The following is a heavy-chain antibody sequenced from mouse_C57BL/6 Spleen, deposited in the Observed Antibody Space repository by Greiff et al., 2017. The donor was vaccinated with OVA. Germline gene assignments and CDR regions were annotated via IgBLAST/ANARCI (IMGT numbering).Heavy chain of an antibody. CDR2: ISSGGSYT. J-gene: IGHJ2*01. CDR1: GFTFSSYG. D-gene: IGHD2-3*01. Sequence: DVLLVESGADLVKPGGSLKLSCAASGFTFSSYGMPWVRQTPDKRLEWVATISSGGSYTYYPARVQGRFTISRDNANNTLYLQMSSLKSEDTAMDYCASLQGYDSLYYFDYWGQGTTLTVSS. CDR3: ASLQGYDSLYYFDY. V-gene: IGHV5-6*01.